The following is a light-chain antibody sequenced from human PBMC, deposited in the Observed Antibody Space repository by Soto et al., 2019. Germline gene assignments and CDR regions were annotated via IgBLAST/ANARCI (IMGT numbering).Light chain of an antibody. CDR2: GAS. Sequence: EIVMTQSPATMSVSPVERATLSCRASQSMGSNVAWYQRQPGQAPRLLIYGASSRATGIPDRFSGSGSGTDFTLTISRLEPEDFAVYYCQQYAGSPRTFGQGTKVDI. CDR1: QSMGSN. CDR3: QQYAGSPRT. V-gene: IGKV3-20*01. J-gene: IGKJ1*01.